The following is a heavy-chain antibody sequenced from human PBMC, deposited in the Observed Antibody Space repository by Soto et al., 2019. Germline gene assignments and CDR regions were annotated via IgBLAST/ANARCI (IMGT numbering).Heavy chain of an antibody. J-gene: IGHJ2*01. Sequence: TPSPPCPVSGGSISSGGYFWSWIRQPPEKGLEGIAYIYDIGTTNYNPSLKSRVTISKDTSKNQFSLNLNSVTAADTAVYYFARLGRVPMTSPLYYYSDLWGRGTLVTVSS. D-gene: IGHD3-10*01. CDR2: IYDIGTT. CDR1: GGSISSGGYF. V-gene: IGHV4-61*08. CDR3: ARLGRVPMTSPLYYYSDL.